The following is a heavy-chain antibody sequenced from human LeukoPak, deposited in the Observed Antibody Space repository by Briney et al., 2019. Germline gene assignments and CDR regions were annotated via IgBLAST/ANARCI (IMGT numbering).Heavy chain of an antibody. Sequence: SETLSLTCTVSGGSISSSSYYWSWIRQPPGKGLEWIGEINHSGSTNYNPSLKSRVTISVDTSKNQFSLKLSSVTAADTAVYYCARAYYYGMDVWGQGTTVTVSS. J-gene: IGHJ6*02. V-gene: IGHV4-39*07. CDR3: ARAYYYGMDV. CDR1: GGSISSSSYY. CDR2: INHSGST.